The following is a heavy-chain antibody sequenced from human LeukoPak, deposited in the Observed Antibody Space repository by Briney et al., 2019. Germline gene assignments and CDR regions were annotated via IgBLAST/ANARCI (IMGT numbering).Heavy chain of an antibody. D-gene: IGHD3-22*01. Sequence: PGGSLRLSCAASGFTFSSYWMSWVRQAPGKGLEGVANIKQDGSEKYYVDSVKGRFTISRDNAKNSLYLQMNSLRAEDTAVYYCARDWYYYDSSGYSLFDYWGQGTLVTVSS. V-gene: IGHV3-7*01. CDR2: IKQDGSEK. CDR3: ARDWYYYDSSGYSLFDY. CDR1: GFTFSSYW. J-gene: IGHJ4*02.